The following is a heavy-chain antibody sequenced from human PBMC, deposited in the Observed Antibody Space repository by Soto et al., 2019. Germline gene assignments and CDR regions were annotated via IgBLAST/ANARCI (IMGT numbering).Heavy chain of an antibody. V-gene: IGHV4-30-4*01. J-gene: IGHJ4*02. Sequence: QVQLQESGPGLVKPSQNLSLTCTVSGGSISSGDYYWSWIRQPPGKGLERIGYIYYSGSTYYNPSLKSRVTISVDTSKNQFALMLSSVTAADTAVYYGARVGRRAEYYSYWGQGTLVTVSS. CDR1: GGSISSGDYY. CDR2: IYYSGST. CDR3: ARVGRRAEYYSY. D-gene: IGHD3-10*01.